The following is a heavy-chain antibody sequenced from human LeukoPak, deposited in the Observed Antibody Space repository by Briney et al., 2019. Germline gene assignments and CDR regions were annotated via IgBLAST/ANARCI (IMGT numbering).Heavy chain of an antibody. J-gene: IGHJ4*02. CDR1: GGSISSSNW. V-gene: IGHV4-4*02. D-gene: IGHD1-7*01. CDR2: IYHSGST. CDR3: AREDAWNYGLPFDY. Sequence: PSGTLSLTCAVSGGSISSSNWWSWVRQPPGKGLEWIGEIYHSGSTNYNPSLKSRVTISVDTSKNQFSLKLSSVTAADTAVYYCAREDAWNYGLPFDYWGQGTLVTVSS.